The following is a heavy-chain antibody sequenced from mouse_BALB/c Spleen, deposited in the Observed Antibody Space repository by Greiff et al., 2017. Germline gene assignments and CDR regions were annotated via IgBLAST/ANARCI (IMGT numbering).Heavy chain of an antibody. J-gene: IGHJ1*01. CDR1: GFTFSSYG. D-gene: IGHD1-1*01. V-gene: IGHV5-6-3*01. CDR3: ARDRGTTGGWYFDV. Sequence: DVMLVESGGGLVQPGGSLKLSCAASGFTFSSYGMSWVRQTPDKRLELVATINSNGGSTYYPDSVKGRFTISRDNAKNTLYLQMSSLKSEDTAMYYCARDRGTTGGWYFDVWGAGTTVTVSS. CDR2: INSNGGST.